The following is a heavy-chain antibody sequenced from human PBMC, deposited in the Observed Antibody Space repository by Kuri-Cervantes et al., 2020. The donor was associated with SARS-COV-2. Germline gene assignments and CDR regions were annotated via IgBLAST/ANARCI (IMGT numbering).Heavy chain of an antibody. J-gene: IGHJ4*02. Sequence: SETLSLTCTVSGGSISSGYYWGWIRQPPGKGLEWIGSIYHSGSTYYNPSLKSRVTISVDTSKNQFSLKLSSVTAADTAVYYCARLGKDSSSPCDYWGQGTLVTVSS. V-gene: IGHV4-38-2*02. CDR2: IYHSGST. D-gene: IGHD6-6*01. CDR3: ARLGKDSSSPCDY. CDR1: GGSISSGYY.